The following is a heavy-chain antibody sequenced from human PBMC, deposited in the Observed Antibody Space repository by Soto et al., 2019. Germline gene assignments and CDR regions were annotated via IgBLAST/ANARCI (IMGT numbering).Heavy chain of an antibody. J-gene: IGHJ6*02. CDR1: GGSFSGYY. CDR2: INHSGST. D-gene: IGHD5-18*01. V-gene: IGHV4-34*01. Sequence: SETLSLTCAVYGGSFSGYYWSWIRQPPGKGLEWIGEINHSGSTNYNPSLKSRVTISVDTSKNQFSLKLSSVTAADTAVYYCARGRRGIQLWLRYGMDVWGQGTTVTVSS. CDR3: ARGRRGIQLWLRYGMDV.